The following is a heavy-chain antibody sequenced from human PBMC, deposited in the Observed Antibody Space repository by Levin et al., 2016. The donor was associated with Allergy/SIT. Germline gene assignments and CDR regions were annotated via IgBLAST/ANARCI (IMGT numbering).Heavy chain of an antibody. D-gene: IGHD2-21*01. CDR3: AQTNYDLFH. V-gene: IGHV3-23*01. J-gene: IGHJ4*02. Sequence: WIRQPPGKGLEWVSAINGGAGGTYYADSVKGRFTISRDDSKSTLYLQMNSLRAEDTALYYCAQTNYDLFHWGQGTLVTVSS. CDR2: INGGAGGT.